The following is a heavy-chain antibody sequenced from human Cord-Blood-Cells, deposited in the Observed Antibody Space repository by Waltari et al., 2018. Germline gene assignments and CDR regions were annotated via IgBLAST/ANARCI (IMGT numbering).Heavy chain of an antibody. J-gene: IGHJ4*02. Sequence: QVQLVQSGAEVKKPGASVKVSCQASGYTFTGYYMPWVRQAPGQGLEWKGWINPNSGGTNYAQNFQGRVTMTRDTSISTAYMELSRLRSDDTAVYYCARDFKKHSSSSVDYWGQGTLVTVSS. CDR2: INPNSGGT. CDR3: ARDFKKHSSSSVDY. D-gene: IGHD6-6*01. V-gene: IGHV1-2*02. CDR1: GYTFTGYY.